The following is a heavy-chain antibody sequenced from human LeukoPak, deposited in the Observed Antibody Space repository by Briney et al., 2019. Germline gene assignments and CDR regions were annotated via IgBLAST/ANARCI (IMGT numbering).Heavy chain of an antibody. V-gene: IGHV4-39*01. J-gene: IGHJ4*02. CDR2: IYYSGST. CDR1: GGSISSSSYY. CDR3: ARRGSYGGFFDY. D-gene: IGHD4-17*01. Sequence: KSSETLSLTCTVSGGSISSSSYYWGWIRQPPGKGLEWIGSIYYSGSTYYNPSLKSRVTISVDTSKNQFSLKLSSVTAADTAVYYCARRGSYGGFFDYWGQGTLVTVSS.